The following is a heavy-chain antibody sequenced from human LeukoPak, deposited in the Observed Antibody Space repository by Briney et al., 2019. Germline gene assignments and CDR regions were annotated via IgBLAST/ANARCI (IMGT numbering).Heavy chain of an antibody. CDR1: GFTFSSYE. CDR3: AKDWEIAVAGTGGWFDP. J-gene: IGHJ5*02. CDR2: ISGSGGST. D-gene: IGHD6-19*01. Sequence: GGSLRLSCAASGFTFSSYEMNWVRQAPGKGLEWVSAISGSGGSTYYADSVKGRFTISRDNPKNTLYLQMNSLRAEDTAVYYCAKDWEIAVAGTGGWFDPWGQGTLVTVSS. V-gene: IGHV3-23*01.